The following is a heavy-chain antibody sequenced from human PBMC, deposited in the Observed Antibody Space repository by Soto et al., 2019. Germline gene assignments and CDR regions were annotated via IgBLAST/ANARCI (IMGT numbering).Heavy chain of an antibody. V-gene: IGHV3-23*01. CDR2: ISGSGGST. J-gene: IGHJ5*02. D-gene: IGHD3-3*01. CDR3: AKIKKVLRFLEWFHQGFDP. Sequence: PGGSLRLSCAASGFTFSSYAMSWVRQAPGKGLEWVSAISGSGGSTYYADSVKGRFTISRDNSKNTLYLQMNSLRAEDTAVYYCAKIKKVLRFLEWFHQGFDPWGQGTLVTVSS. CDR1: GFTFSSYA.